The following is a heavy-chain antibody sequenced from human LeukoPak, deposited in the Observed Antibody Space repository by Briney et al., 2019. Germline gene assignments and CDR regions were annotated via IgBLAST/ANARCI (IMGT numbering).Heavy chain of an antibody. J-gene: IGHJ4*02. CDR2: IYTSGST. V-gene: IGHV4-61*02. CDR3: AREGDPSGEAY. Sequence: SQTLSLTCTVSGGSISSGDYYWSWIRQPPGKGLEWIGRIYTSGSTNYNPSLKSRVTMSVDTSKNQFSLKLSSVTAADTAVYYCAREGDPSGEAYWGQGTLVTVSS. D-gene: IGHD3-16*01. CDR1: GGSISSGDYY.